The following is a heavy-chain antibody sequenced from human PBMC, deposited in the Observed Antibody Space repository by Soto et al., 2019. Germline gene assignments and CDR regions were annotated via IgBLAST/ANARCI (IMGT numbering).Heavy chain of an antibody. CDR3: ARGIATGQLDP. D-gene: IGHD2-15*01. V-gene: IGHV1-3*01. CDR2: INPDNGNT. J-gene: IGHJ5*02. Sequence: ASVKGSFTASGYTFTRYTMNWVRQAPGQRLEWMGWINPDNGNTKSSQKFQDRVIITRDTSASTAYMDLSSLRSEDTAVYYCARGIATGQLDPWGQGTLVTVSS. CDR1: GYTFTRYT.